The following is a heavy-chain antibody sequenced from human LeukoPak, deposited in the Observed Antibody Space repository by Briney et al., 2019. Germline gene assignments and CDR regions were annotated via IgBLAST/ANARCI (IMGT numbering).Heavy chain of an antibody. Sequence: PGGSLRLSCVGTGFTFNSYGMHWVRQAPGKGQEWVAVVSFDGYNKYYADSVKGRFTISRDNPGRSVHLQMNSLTSEDTAVYFCAKTQRLIDFFDSWGQGILVTVSP. J-gene: IGHJ4*02. D-gene: IGHD1-1*01. CDR3: AKTQRLIDFFDS. CDR1: GFTFNSYG. V-gene: IGHV3-30*18. CDR2: VSFDGYNK.